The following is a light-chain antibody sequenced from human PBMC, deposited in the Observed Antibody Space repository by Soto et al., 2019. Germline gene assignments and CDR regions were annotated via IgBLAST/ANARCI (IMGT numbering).Light chain of an antibody. CDR2: DAS. J-gene: IGKJ5*01. CDR1: QTISSGF. CDR3: QQYGISPIT. Sequence: EIVLTQSPGILYLSPGDRATLSCRASQTISSGFLAWYQQKVGQAPRLLIYDASNRATGVPDRFSGSGSGTDFSLTISSLQSEDFAVYYCQQYGISPITFGQGTRLEIK. V-gene: IGKV3-20*01.